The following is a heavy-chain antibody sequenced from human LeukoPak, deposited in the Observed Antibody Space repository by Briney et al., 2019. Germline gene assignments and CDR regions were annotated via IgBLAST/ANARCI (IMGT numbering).Heavy chain of an antibody. V-gene: IGHV3-7*01. Sequence: GGSLRLSCAASGFTFSRYCMTGVRGAPGKGVEGGANIKQDGSDKYYVDSVKGRFTISRDNAKNSLYLQMNSLRAEDTAVYYCAGDRCSSTSCFFDYWGQGTLVTVSS. J-gene: IGHJ4*02. CDR1: GFTFSRYC. CDR2: IKQDGSDK. D-gene: IGHD2-2*01. CDR3: AGDRCSSTSCFFDY.